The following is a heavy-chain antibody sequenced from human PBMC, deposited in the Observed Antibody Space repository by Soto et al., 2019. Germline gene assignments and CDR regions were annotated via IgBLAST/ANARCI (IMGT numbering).Heavy chain of an antibody. CDR3: AADSQQVGYGTLYNYFYGMDV. CDR2: VSSSSSYI. CDR1: GFTFSSYS. V-gene: IGHV3-21*04. D-gene: IGHD4-17*01. J-gene: IGHJ6*02. Sequence: SLRLSCAASGFTFSSYSMNWVRQAPGKGLEWVSSVSSSSSYIYYADSVKGRFTISRDNAKNSLYLQMNSLRPEDTAVYYCAADSQQVGYGTLYNYFYGMDVWGQGTTVTVSS.